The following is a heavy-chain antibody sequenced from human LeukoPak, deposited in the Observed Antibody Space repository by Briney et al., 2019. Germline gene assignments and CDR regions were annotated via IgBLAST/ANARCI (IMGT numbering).Heavy chain of an antibody. V-gene: IGHV3-21*01. CDR3: ARDSHIVVVPAAVQGWFDP. J-gene: IGHJ5*02. Sequence: SGGSLRLSCAASGFTLSSYSMKWVRQARGKGGEWVSSISSSSSYIYYADSVEGRFTISRDNAKNSLYLQMNRLRAEDTAVYYCARDSHIVVVPAAVQGWFDPWGQGTLVTVSS. CDR2: ISSSSSYI. CDR1: GFTLSSYS. D-gene: IGHD2-2*01.